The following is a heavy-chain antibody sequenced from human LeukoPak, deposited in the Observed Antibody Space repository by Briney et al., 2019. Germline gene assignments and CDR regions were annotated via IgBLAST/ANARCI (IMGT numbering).Heavy chain of an antibody. J-gene: IGHJ3*02. Sequence: PAQTLSLTCTVSGGSISSGGYYWSWIRQHPGKGLEWIGYIDYSGSTYYNPSLRSRVTISVDTSKNQFSLKLSSVTAADTAVYYCARRRDSSAYGAFGIWGQGTMVTVSS. D-gene: IGHD3-22*01. CDR2: IDYSGST. V-gene: IGHV4-31*03. CDR1: GGSISSGGYY. CDR3: ARRRDSSAYGAFGI.